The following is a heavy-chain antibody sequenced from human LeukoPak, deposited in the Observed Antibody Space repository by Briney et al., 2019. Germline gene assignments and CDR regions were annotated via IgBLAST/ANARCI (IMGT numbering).Heavy chain of an antibody. D-gene: IGHD5-24*01. Sequence: GGSLRLSCAASGFTFSDYSMNWVRQAPGKGLEWISYIGIDSGNTNYADSVKGRFTISGDKAKNSLYLQMNSLRVEDTAVYYCARDYKYDFDNWGQGTLVTVSS. CDR2: IGIDSGNT. CDR1: GFTFSDYS. V-gene: IGHV3-48*01. J-gene: IGHJ4*02. CDR3: ARDYKYDFDN.